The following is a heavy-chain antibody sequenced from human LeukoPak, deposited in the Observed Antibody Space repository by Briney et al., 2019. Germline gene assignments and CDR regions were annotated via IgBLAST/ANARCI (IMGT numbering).Heavy chain of an antibody. CDR1: GGSISGDH. V-gene: IGHV4-59*01. J-gene: IGHJ3*02. D-gene: IGHD2-21*01. CDR2: MSPSGST. Sequence: SETLSLTCTVSGGSISGDHWSWIRQPPGKGLEWNGYMSPSGSTNYNPSLKSRGTILRDTSKNRFFLKLSAVTAADTAVYYCAKDRSINAFDIWGQGTVVTVSA. CDR3: AKDRSINAFDI.